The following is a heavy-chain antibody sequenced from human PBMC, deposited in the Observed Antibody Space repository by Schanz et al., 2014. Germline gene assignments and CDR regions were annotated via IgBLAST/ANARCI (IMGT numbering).Heavy chain of an antibody. Sequence: QVQLQESGPGLVKPSETLSLTCTVSGGSISSYYWNWIRQPPGKGLEWIGDIYYSVTTNDNPSLKSRVTIAVDTSKNQFSLKRSSVTAADTAVYYCARGHIIDYWGQGTLVTVSS. CDR1: GGSISSYY. CDR3: ARGHIIDY. D-gene: IGHD2-21*01. J-gene: IGHJ4*02. V-gene: IGHV4-59*01. CDR2: IYYSVTT.